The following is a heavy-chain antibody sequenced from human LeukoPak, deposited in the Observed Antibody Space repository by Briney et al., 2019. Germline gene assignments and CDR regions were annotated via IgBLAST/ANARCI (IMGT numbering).Heavy chain of an antibody. J-gene: IGHJ4*02. CDR2: ISYDGSNK. Sequence: GGSLRLSCAASGFTFSSYAMHWVRQAPGKGLEWVAVISYDGSNKYYADSVKGRFTISRDNSKNTLYPQMNSLRAEDTAVYYCARDKLDGDYYFDYWGQGTLVTVSS. CDR3: ARDKLDGDYYFDY. D-gene: IGHD4-17*01. V-gene: IGHV3-30-3*01. CDR1: GFTFSSYA.